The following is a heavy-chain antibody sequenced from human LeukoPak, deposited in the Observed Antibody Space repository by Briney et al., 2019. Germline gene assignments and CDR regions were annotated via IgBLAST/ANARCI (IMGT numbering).Heavy chain of an antibody. Sequence: GGSLRLSCTASGFTVSSNYMSWVRQAPGKGLEWVSVIYSSGNTYYADSVKGRFTISRDNSKNTLYLQMNSLRAEDTAVYYCTTESYYDSTVEWAYWGQGTLVTVSS. V-gene: IGHV3-53*01. J-gene: IGHJ4*02. CDR2: IYSSGNT. CDR1: GFTVSSNY. D-gene: IGHD3-22*01. CDR3: TTESYYDSTVEWAY.